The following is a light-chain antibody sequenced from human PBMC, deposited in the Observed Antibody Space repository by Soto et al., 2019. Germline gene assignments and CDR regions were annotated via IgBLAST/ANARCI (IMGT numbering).Light chain of an antibody. CDR3: QSYNNWPLT. CDR2: DAS. Sequence: EIVLTQSPATLSVSPGDRATLSCRASQSVSSDLAWFQQKPGQAPRFLIYDASTRATGIPARFSGSGSETDFTLTISSLQSEDVAIYYCQSYNNWPLTFGGGTKVEIK. V-gene: IGKV3-15*01. J-gene: IGKJ4*01. CDR1: QSVSSD.